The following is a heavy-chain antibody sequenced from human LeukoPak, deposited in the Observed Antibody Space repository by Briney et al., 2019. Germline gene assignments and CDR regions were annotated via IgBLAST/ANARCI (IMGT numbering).Heavy chain of an antibody. J-gene: IGHJ5*02. CDR3: ARHPTGYFARFDP. V-gene: IGHV4-39*01. Sequence: SETLSLTCTVSRGSISSTTRYWGWIRQPPGKGLEWIGSIYYSGNTDYNPSLKSRVTISVDTSKNQFSLKLNPVTAADTAVYYCARHPTGYFARFDPWGQGTLVTVSS. CDR1: RGSISSTTRY. CDR2: IYYSGNT. D-gene: IGHD2-15*01.